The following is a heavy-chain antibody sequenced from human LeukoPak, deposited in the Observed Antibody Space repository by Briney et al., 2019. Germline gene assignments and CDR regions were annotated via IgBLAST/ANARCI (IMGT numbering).Heavy chain of an antibody. J-gene: IGHJ6*02. CDR2: MIPILGIA. V-gene: IGHV1-69*04. CDR3: ARDHHYGMDV. Sequence: SVKVSCKASGGTFSSYAIIWVRQAPGQGLEWMGRMIPILGIANYAQKFQGRVTITADESTSTPYMELSSPRSEDTAVYYCARDHHYGMDVWGQGTTVTVSS. CDR1: GGTFSSYA.